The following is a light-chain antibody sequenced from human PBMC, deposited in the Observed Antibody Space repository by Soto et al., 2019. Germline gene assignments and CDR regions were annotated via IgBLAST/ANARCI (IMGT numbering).Light chain of an antibody. CDR2: EVS. CDR1: SSDVGGYNY. CDR3: SSYTSSSTLYV. J-gene: IGLJ1*01. Sequence: QSALTQPASVSGSPGQSITISCTGTSSDVGGYNYVSWYQQHPGKAPKLMIYEVSNRPSGVSNRFSGSKSGNTASLTISGXXXXXXXXXXXSSYTSSSTLYVFGTGTKVTVL. V-gene: IGLV2-14*01.